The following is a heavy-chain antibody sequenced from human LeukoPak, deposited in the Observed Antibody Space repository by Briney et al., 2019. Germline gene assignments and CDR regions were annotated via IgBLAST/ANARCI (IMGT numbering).Heavy chain of an antibody. CDR3: ARRNSGSSTGRFDY. CDR2: IYHSGST. D-gene: IGHD1-26*01. V-gene: IGHV4-30-2*01. J-gene: IGHJ4*02. CDR1: GGSISSGGYS. Sequence: SETLSLTCAVSGGSISSGGYSWSWIRQPPGKGLEWIGYIYHSGSTYYNPSLKSRVTISVDRSKNQFSLKLSSVTAADTAVYYCARRNSGSSTGRFDYWGQGTLVTVSS.